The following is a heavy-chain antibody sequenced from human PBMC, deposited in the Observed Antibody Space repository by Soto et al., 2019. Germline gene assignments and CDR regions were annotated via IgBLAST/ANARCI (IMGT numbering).Heavy chain of an antibody. CDR3: ARLVMAFDY. D-gene: IGHD2-15*01. J-gene: IGHJ4*02. Sequence: SETLSLTCTVSGDSISSYYWSWIRQPPGKGLEWIGYISNSGSTNYHPSLKSRVTISVDTSKNQFSLTLYSVTAADTAVYYCARLVMAFDYWGQGTLVTVSS. CDR2: ISNSGST. CDR1: GDSISSYY. V-gene: IGHV4-59*01.